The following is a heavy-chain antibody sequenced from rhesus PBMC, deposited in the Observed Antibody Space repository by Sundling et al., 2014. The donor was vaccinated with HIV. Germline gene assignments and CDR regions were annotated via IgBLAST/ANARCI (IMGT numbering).Heavy chain of an antibody. D-gene: IGHD3-9*01. CDR2: FHGTDGST. Sequence: QVQLQESGPAVVKPSETLSLTCVVSGGSISNGTWWSWIRQSPGKGLEWVGGFHGTDGSTEYNPFLKSRVTISKDTSKSQFSLKLTSVTAADTAVYYCARDHGYFYTSWLFYGLHSWGQGSSSPSPQ. J-gene: IGHJ6*01. V-gene: IGHV4-93*01. CDR3: ARDHGYFYTSWLFYGLHS. CDR1: GGSISNGTW.